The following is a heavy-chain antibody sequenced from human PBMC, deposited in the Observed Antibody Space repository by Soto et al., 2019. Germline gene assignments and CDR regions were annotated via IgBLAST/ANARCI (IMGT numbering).Heavy chain of an antibody. J-gene: IGHJ4*02. CDR3: ARESLRREAFDY. Sequence: SETLSLTCTVSGGSISSTDYYWGWIRQPPGKGLEWIGYIYYSGSTYYNPSLKSRVTISVDTSKNQFSLKLSSVTAADTAVYYCARESLRREAFDYWGQGTLVTVSS. CDR1: GGSISSTDYY. CDR2: IYYSGST. V-gene: IGHV4-30-4*08. D-gene: IGHD1-26*01.